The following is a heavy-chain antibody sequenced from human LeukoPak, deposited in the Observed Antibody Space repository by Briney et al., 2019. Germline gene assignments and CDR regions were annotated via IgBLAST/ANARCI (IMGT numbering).Heavy chain of an antibody. CDR1: GFAFTKFW. CDR3: ATGPYAAFEM. D-gene: IGHD2-2*01. CDR2: VKDDGIST. J-gene: IGHJ3*02. V-gene: IGHV3-74*01. Sequence: AGGSLRLSCAASGFAFTKFWMHWVRQATGRGLVWVSRVKDDGISTLYADSVKGRFTISRDNAKNTLYLQMNSLRADDTALYYCATGPYAAFEMWGQGTMVTVSS.